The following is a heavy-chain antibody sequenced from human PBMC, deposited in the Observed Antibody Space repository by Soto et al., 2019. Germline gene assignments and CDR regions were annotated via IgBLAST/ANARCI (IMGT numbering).Heavy chain of an antibody. CDR2: INHSGST. Sequence: QVQLQQWGAGLLKPSETLSLTCAVYGGSFSGYYWSWIRQPPGKGLEWIGEINHSGSTNYNPSLMSRVTISVDTCKNQFSLKLSSVTAADTAVYYCARREGLAEDFGWSGLNNWFDPWGQGTLVTVSS. J-gene: IGHJ5*02. V-gene: IGHV4-34*01. CDR1: GGSFSGYY. D-gene: IGHD6-13*01. CDR3: ARREGLAEDFGWSGLNNWFDP.